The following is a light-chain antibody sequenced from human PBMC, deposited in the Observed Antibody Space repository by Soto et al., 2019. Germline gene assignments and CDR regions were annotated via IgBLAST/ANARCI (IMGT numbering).Light chain of an antibody. V-gene: IGLV2-14*01. Sequence: QAALTQPASVSGSPGQSITISFTGTSSDVGGYNYVSWYQQHPGKAPKLMIYEVSNRPSGVSNRFSGSKSGNTASLTISGLQADDEADYYCRSYTSSSTEVFGTGTKVTVL. CDR2: EVS. CDR3: RSYTSSSTEV. J-gene: IGLJ1*01. CDR1: SSDVGGYNY.